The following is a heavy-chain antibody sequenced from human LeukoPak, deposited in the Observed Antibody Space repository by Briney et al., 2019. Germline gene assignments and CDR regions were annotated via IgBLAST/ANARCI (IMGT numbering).Heavy chain of an antibody. Sequence: ASVKVSCKASGYTFTSYGISWVRQAPGQGLEWMGWISAYNGNTNYAQKLQGRVTMTTDTSTSTAYMELRSLRSDDTAVYYCARDENIVVVPAAIKGWFDPWGRGTLVTVSS. D-gene: IGHD2-2*02. CDR2: ISAYNGNT. J-gene: IGHJ5*02. CDR1: GYTFTSYG. CDR3: ARDENIVVVPAAIKGWFDP. V-gene: IGHV1-18*01.